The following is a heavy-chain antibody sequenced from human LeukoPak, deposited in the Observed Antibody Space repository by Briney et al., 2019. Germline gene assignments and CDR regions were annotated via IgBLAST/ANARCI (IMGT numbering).Heavy chain of an antibody. D-gene: IGHD6-13*01. CDR2: INAGNGNT. CDR1: GYTFTSYA. CDR3: ARGFRIAAAGTFGY. V-gene: IGHV1-3*01. J-gene: IGHJ4*02. Sequence: EASVKVSCKASGYTFTSYAMHWVRQAPGQRLEWMGWINAGNGNTKYSQKFQGRVTITRDTSASTAYMELSTLRSEDTAVYYCARGFRIAAAGTFGYWGQGTLVTVSS.